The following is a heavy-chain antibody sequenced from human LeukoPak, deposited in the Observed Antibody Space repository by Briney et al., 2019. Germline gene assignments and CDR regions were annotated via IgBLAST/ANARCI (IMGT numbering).Heavy chain of an antibody. Sequence: GGSLRLSCAASGFTFSTYAVSWVRQAPGKGLEWVLDLSGSGGSTYYADSVKGRFTISRDNSKDTVYLQMNSLRVDDTAVYYCAKSNREQLVRSYGLDVWGQGTTVTVSS. CDR1: GFTFSTYA. CDR2: LSGSGGST. V-gene: IGHV3-23*01. D-gene: IGHD6-13*01. CDR3: AKSNREQLVRSYGLDV. J-gene: IGHJ6*02.